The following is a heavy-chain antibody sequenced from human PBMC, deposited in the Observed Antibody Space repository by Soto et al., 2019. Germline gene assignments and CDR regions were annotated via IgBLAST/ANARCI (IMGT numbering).Heavy chain of an antibody. CDR2: ISSSSSYI. J-gene: IGHJ3*02. CDR3: ARDHCISTSCRDHDAFDI. Sequence: PGGSLRLSCTASGFTFSNYSMNWVRQAPGKGLEWVSSISSSSSYIYYADSVKGRFTISRDNAKNSLYLQMNSLRAEDTAVYYCARDHCISTSCRDHDAFDIWGQGTMVTVSS. V-gene: IGHV3-21*01. CDR1: GFTFSNYS. D-gene: IGHD2-2*01.